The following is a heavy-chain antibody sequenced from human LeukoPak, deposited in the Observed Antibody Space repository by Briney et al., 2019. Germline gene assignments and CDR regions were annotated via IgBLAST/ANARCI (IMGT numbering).Heavy chain of an antibody. J-gene: IGHJ6*02. D-gene: IGHD4-17*01. CDR2: MNPNSGNT. CDR1: GYTFTSYD. Sequence: ASVKVSCKASGYTFTSYDINWVRQATGQGLEWVGWMNPNSGNTGYAQKFQGRVTMTRNTSISTAYMELSSLRSEDTAVYYCARMTTVTTYYYYGMDVWGQGTTVTVSS. CDR3: ARMTTVTTYYYYGMDV. V-gene: IGHV1-8*01.